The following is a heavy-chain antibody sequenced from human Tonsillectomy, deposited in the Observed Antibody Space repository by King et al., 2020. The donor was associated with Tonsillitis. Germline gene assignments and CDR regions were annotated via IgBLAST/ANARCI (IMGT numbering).Heavy chain of an antibody. CDR1: GFTFDDYA. Sequence: QLVQSGGGLVQPGRSLRLSCAASGFTFDDYAMHWVRQAPGKGLEWVSGISWNSGSIGYADSVKGRFTISRDNAKNSLYLQMNSLRAEDTALYYCAKDMSFGGNSVDYWGQGTLVTVSS. J-gene: IGHJ4*02. CDR3: AKDMSFGGNSVDY. CDR2: ISWNSGSI. V-gene: IGHV3-9*01. D-gene: IGHD4-23*01.